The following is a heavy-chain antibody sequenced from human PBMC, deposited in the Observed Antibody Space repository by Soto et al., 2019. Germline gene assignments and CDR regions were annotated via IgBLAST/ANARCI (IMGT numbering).Heavy chain of an antibody. J-gene: IGHJ4*02. V-gene: IGHV3-11*01. CDR1: GFTFRDYY. CDR3: ATSRGVLS. Sequence: AGSLRLSCAASGFTFRDYYLRCIRQAQGWRLKWDSYIISSGSTKYYAVSVKGRFTISRDNAKNSLFLQMNSLRAEDTAVYYCATSRGVLSWGQGP. CDR2: IISSGSTK. D-gene: IGHD3-10*01.